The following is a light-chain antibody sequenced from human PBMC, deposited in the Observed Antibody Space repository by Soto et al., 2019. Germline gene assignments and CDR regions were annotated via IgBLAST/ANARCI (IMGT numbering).Light chain of an antibody. CDR1: GSDVGGYNY. J-gene: IGLJ1*01. V-gene: IGLV2-11*01. Sequence: QSVLTQPRSVSGYPGQSGAISFTGTGSDVGGYNYVSWYQQHPGKAPKLMIYDVTKRPSGVPDRFSASKSGNAASLTISGLQADDEADYYCCSYAGSYSYVFGTGTKVTVL. CDR2: DVT. CDR3: CSYAGSYSYV.